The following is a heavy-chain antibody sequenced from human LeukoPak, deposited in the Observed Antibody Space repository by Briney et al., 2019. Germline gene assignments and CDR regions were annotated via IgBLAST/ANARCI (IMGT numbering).Heavy chain of an antibody. CDR3: AKARFLEWLLLNY. Sequence: GGSLRLSCAASGFTFSSYAMSWVRQAPGKGLEWVSAISGSGGSTYYADSVKGRFTISRDNSKNTLYLHMNSLRAEDTAVYYCAKARFLEWLLLNYWGQGTLVTVSS. CDR1: GFTFSSYA. J-gene: IGHJ4*02. CDR2: ISGSGGST. V-gene: IGHV3-23*01. D-gene: IGHD3-3*01.